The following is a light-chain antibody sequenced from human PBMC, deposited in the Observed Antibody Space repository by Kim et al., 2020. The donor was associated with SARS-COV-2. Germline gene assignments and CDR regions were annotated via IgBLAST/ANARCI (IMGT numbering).Light chain of an antibody. Sequence: DIVLTQSPDSLAVSLGERATINCKSSQSILHSSNKMNYLAWYQQKPGQPPKLLIYWASTRESGVPDRFSGGGSGTDFTLTISSLQAEDVAVCYCQHYRGAPYTFGQGTKLEI. CDR1: QSILHSSNKMNY. CDR2: WAS. J-gene: IGKJ2*01. V-gene: IGKV4-1*01. CDR3: QHYRGAPYT.